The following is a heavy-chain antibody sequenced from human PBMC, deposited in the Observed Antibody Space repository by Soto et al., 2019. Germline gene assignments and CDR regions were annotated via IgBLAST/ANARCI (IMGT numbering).Heavy chain of an antibody. Sequence: SQTLSLTCAISGDSVSRKSATWSWIRQSPSRGLEWLGRTYYRSKWYNDYAVSVKGRIVINSDTSKNQFSLQLNSVTPEDTAVYYCARDGSGFHWYFDLWARGTPVTVSS. D-gene: IGHD5-12*01. CDR3: ARDGSGFHWYFDL. CDR2: TYYRSKWYN. V-gene: IGHV6-1*01. J-gene: IGHJ2*01. CDR1: GDSVSRKSAT.